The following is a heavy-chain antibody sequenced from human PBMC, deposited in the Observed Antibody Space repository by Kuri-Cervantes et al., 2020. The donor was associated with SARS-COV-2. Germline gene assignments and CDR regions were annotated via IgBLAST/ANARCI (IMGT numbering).Heavy chain of an antibody. V-gene: IGHV3-30-3*01. CDR3: ARTLGEDIVVVPAATFDY. D-gene: IGHD2-2*01. CDR2: ISYDGSNK. Sequence: GESLKISCAASGFTSSSYAMHWVRQAPGKGLEWVAVISYDGSNKYYADSVKGRFTISRDNSKNTLYLQMNSLRAEDTAVYYCARTLGEDIVVVPAATFDYWGQGTLVTVSS. J-gene: IGHJ4*02. CDR1: GFTSSSYA.